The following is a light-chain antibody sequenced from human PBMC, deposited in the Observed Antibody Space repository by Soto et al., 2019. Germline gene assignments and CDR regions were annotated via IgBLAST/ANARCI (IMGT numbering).Light chain of an antibody. CDR1: QSVTTSY. Sequence: DIVLTQSPGTLSLSPGERATLSCRASQSVTTSYLACYPQKPGQAPRLLIYGASSIATGIPDRFSGSGSGTDFTLTISRLEPEDFAVYYCQQYGSSPLTFGGGPKVEIK. V-gene: IGKV3-20*01. J-gene: IGKJ4*01. CDR2: GAS. CDR3: QQYGSSPLT.